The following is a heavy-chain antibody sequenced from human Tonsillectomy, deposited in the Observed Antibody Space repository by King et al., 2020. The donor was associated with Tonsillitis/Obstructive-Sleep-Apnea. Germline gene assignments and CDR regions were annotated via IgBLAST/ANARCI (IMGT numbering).Heavy chain of an antibody. V-gene: IGHV4-34*01. D-gene: IGHD3-10*01. CDR2: INHSGST. Sequence: VQLQQWGAGLLKPSETLSLTCAVYGGSFSGYYWSWIRQPPGKGLEWIGEINHSGSTNYNPSLKSRVTISVDTSKNQFSLKLSSVTAADTAVYYCARGRGVRGVRSYNWFDPWGQGTPVTVSS. CDR1: GGSFSGYY. CDR3: ARGRGVRGVRSYNWFDP. J-gene: IGHJ5*02.